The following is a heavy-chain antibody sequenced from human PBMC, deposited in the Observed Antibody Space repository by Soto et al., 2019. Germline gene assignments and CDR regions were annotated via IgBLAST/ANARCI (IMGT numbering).Heavy chain of an antibody. D-gene: IGHD3-16*02. CDR1: GFTFGDYA. J-gene: IGHJ4*01. CDR2: ISWNSGSI. Sequence: GGSLRLSCAASGFTFGDYAMHWVRQAPGKGLEWVSGISWNSGSIGYADSVKGRFTISRDNAKNSLYLQMNSLRAEDTALYYCAKDNDYIWGSYRMGFDYWGHGTLVTVSS. CDR3: AKDNDYIWGSYRMGFDY. V-gene: IGHV3-9*01.